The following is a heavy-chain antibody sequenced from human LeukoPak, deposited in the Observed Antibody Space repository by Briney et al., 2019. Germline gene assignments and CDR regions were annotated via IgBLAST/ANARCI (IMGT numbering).Heavy chain of an antibody. D-gene: IGHD3-16*02. CDR2: IYYSGST. CDR3: ARGNYDYVWGSYRHNWFDP. CDR1: GGSISSYY. Sequence: SETLSLTCTVSGGSISSYYWSWIRQPPGKGLEWIGYIYYSGSTNYNPSLKSRVTISVDTSKNQFSLKLSSVTAADTAVYYCARGNYDYVWGSYRHNWFDPWGQGTLVTVSS. J-gene: IGHJ5*02. V-gene: IGHV4-59*08.